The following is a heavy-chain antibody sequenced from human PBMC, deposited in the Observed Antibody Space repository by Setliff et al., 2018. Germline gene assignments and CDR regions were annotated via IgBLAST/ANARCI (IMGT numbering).Heavy chain of an antibody. CDR3: ASPRRDDLDSPFDAFDI. J-gene: IGHJ3*02. D-gene: IGHD3-3*01. CDR1: GASITSGHY. Sequence: SETLSLTCGVSGASITSGHYWGWIRQPPGKGLEWIATMSHRGGTYFNPSLESRVTMSRDTSKNQFSLRLTSVAAADTAVYYCASPRRDDLDSPFDAFDIWGRGTMVT. CDR2: MSHRGGT. V-gene: IGHV4-38-2*01.